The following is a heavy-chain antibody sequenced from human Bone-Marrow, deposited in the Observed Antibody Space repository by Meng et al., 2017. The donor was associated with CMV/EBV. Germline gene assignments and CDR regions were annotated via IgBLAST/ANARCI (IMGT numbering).Heavy chain of an antibody. CDR1: GFTFSSYG. J-gene: IGHJ1*01. D-gene: IGHD4/OR15-4a*01. Sequence: SCAASGFTFSSYGMHWVRQAPGKGLEWVAVIWYDGSNKYYADSVKGRFTISRDNSKNTLYLQMNSLRAEDTAVYYCAKASGAGAEYFQHWGQGTLVTVSS. CDR3: AKASGAGAEYFQH. V-gene: IGHV3-33*06. CDR2: IWYDGSNK.